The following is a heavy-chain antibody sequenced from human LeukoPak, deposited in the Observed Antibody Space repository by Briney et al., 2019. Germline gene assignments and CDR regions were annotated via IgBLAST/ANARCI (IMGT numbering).Heavy chain of an antibody. CDR3: ARSYGYGTNFDY. V-gene: IGHV4-31*03. D-gene: IGHD5-18*01. J-gene: IGHJ4*02. CDR2: MYYRGST. CDR1: GGSVSSGNYY. Sequence: PSQTLSLTCTVSGGSVSSGNYYCSWIRQHPGKGLEWIGYMYYRGSTYYNPSLKSRVTISVDTSKNQFSLKLSSVTAADTAVYYCARSYGYGTNFDYWGQGTLVTVSS.